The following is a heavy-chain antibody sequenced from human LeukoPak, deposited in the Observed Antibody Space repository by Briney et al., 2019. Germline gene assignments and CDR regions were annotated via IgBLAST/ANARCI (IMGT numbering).Heavy chain of an antibody. D-gene: IGHD4-17*01. Sequence: ASVKVSCKASGGTFSSYAISWVRQAPGQGLEWMGRIIPILGIANYAQKFQGRVTMTRDTSISTAYMELSRLRSDDTAVYYCARGGRTTVTPNAYWGQGTLVTVPS. CDR2: IIPILGIA. CDR1: GGTFSSYA. CDR3: ARGGRTTVTPNAY. V-gene: IGHV1-69*04. J-gene: IGHJ4*02.